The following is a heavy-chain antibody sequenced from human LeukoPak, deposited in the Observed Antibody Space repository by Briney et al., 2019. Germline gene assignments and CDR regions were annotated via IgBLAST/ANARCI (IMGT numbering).Heavy chain of an antibody. V-gene: IGHV4-59*01. CDR1: GGSISSYY. CDR3: ARGWHLTYFDY. CDR2: IYYSGST. J-gene: IGHJ4*02. D-gene: IGHD6-13*01. Sequence: SETLSLTCTVSGGSISSYYWSWIRQPPGKGLEWIGYIYYSGSTNYNPSLKSRVTISVDTSKNQFSLKLSSVTAADTAVYYCARGWHLTYFDYWGQGTLVTVSS.